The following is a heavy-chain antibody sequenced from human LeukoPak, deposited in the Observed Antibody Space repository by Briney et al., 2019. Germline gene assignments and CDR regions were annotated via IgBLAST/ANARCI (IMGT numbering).Heavy chain of an antibody. Sequence: SETLSLTCTVSGGSLSSGSYYWRWIRQPAGKGLEWIGRIYTRSTNYNPSPKSRVTISVDTSKNQISLKLSSVTAADTAVYYCVRSRAEATYYFDYWGQGTLVTVSS. J-gene: IGHJ4*02. CDR1: GGSLSSGSYY. V-gene: IGHV4-61*02. CDR3: VRSRAEATYYFDY. CDR2: IYTRST.